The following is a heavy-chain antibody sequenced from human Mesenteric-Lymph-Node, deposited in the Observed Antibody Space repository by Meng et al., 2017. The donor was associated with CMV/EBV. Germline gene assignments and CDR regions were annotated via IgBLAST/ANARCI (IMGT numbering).Heavy chain of an antibody. CDR3: ARGPTGEYQLLSSFDY. V-gene: IGHV1-69*05. Sequence: SVKVSCKASGGTFSSYAISWVRQAPGQGLEWMGGIIPIFGTANYAQKFQGRVTITTDESTSTAYMELSSLRSEDTAVYYCARGPTGEYQLLSSFDYWGQGTLVTVSS. CDR1: GGTFSSYA. J-gene: IGHJ4*02. CDR2: IIPIFGTA. D-gene: IGHD2-2*01.